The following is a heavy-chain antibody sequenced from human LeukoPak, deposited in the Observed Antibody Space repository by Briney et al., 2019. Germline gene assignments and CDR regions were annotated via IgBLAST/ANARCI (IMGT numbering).Heavy chain of an antibody. CDR3: ATSAIAVAGTADGLIDAFDI. CDR1: GGTFSSYA. V-gene: IGHV1-69*06. Sequence: ASVKVSCKASGGTFSSYAISWVRQAPGQGLEWMGGIIPIFGTANYAQKFQGRVTITADKSTSTAYMELSSLRSEDTAVYYCATSAIAVAGTADGLIDAFDIWGQGTMVTVSS. J-gene: IGHJ3*02. CDR2: IIPIFGTA. D-gene: IGHD6-19*01.